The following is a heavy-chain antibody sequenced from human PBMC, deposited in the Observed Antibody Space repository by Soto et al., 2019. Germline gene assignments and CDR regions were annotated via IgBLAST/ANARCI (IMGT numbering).Heavy chain of an antibody. CDR3: ARGDTGGYFAC. Sequence: QVQLVQSGAEVKKPGASVKVSCKASGYTFTSYYMHWVRQAPGQGLEWMGIINPSGGSTSYAQKFQGRVTLPRDTSTSTVYMELGSLRSEDTAVYYCARGDTGGYFACWGQGTLVTVSS. CDR2: INPSGGST. D-gene: IGHD3-16*01. V-gene: IGHV1-46*01. CDR1: GYTFTSYY. J-gene: IGHJ4*02.